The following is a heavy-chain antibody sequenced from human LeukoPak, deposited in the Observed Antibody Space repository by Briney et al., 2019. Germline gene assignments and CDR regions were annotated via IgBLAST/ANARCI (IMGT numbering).Heavy chain of an antibody. D-gene: IGHD6-13*01. J-gene: IGHJ3*02. V-gene: IGHV3-21*01. Sequence: GGSLRPSCAASGFTFSSYSMNWVRQAPGKGLEWVSSISSSSSYIYYADSVKGRFTISRDNAKNSLYLQMNSLRAEDTAVYYCARDLAAAGTSDAFDIWGQGTMVTVSS. CDR1: GFTFSSYS. CDR3: ARDLAAAGTSDAFDI. CDR2: ISSSSSYI.